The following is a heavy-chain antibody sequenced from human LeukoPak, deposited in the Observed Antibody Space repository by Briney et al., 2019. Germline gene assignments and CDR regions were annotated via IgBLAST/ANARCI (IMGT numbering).Heavy chain of an antibody. J-gene: IGHJ4*02. CDR1: GFTFSSYS. CDR2: ISSSSSNT. CDR3: ARDPTPGDPPHY. V-gene: IGHV3-21*01. D-gene: IGHD4-17*01. Sequence: GGSLRLSCAASGFTFSSYSMNWVRQAPGKGLEWVSSISSSSSNTYYADSVKGRFTISRDNAKNSLYLQMNSLRAEDTAVYYCARDPTPGDPPHYWGERTLVTVSS.